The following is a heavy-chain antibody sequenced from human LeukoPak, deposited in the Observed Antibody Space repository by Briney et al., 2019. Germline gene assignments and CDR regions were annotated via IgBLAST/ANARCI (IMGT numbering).Heavy chain of an antibody. V-gene: IGHV4-34*01. Sequence: SETLSLTCAVYGGSFSGYYWSWIRQPPGKGLEWIGEINHSGSTNYNPSLKSRVTISVDTSKNQFSLKLSSVTAADTAVYYCARGEQQLVPGYFDYWGQGTLVTVSS. CDR1: GGSFSGYY. D-gene: IGHD6-13*01. J-gene: IGHJ4*02. CDR2: INHSGST. CDR3: ARGEQQLVPGYFDY.